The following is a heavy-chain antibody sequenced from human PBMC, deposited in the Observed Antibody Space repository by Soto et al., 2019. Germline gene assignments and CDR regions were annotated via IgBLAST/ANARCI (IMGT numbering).Heavy chain of an antibody. CDR2: ISYDGSNE. CDR1: GFTFSSYG. D-gene: IGHD2-2*01. V-gene: IGHV3-30*18. Sequence: GGSLRLSCAASGFTFSSYGMHWVRQAPGKGLEWVSVISYDGSNEYCAYSVKGRFTISRENSKNTLYLQVNTLRAEDTAVYYCAKARYVTDAIYYYYYGMDVWGQGTTVNVSS. J-gene: IGHJ6*02. CDR3: AKARYVTDAIYYYYYGMDV.